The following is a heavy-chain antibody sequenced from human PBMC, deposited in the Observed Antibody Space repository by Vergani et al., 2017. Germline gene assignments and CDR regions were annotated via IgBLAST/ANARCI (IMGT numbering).Heavy chain of an antibody. CDR3: ARDHILLFYPYYDSSGYDY. V-gene: IGHV3-74*01. D-gene: IGHD3-22*01. J-gene: IGHJ4*02. CDR1: GFTFSSYW. CDR2: INSDGSST. Sequence: EVQLVESGGGLVQPGGSLRLSCAASGFTFSSYWMHWVRQAPGKGLVWVSRINSDGSSTSYAGSVKGRFTISRDNAKNTLYLQMNSLRADDTAVYYCARDHILLFYPYYDSSGYDYWGQGTLVTVSS.